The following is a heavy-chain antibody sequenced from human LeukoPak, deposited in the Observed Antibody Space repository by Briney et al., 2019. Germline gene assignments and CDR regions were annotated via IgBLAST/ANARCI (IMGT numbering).Heavy chain of an antibody. Sequence: GGSLRLSCAASGFTFSDYYMSWIRQAPGKGLEWVSYISSSGSTIYYADSVKGRFTISRDTSKNTLYLQMNSLRAEDTAVYYYARGSDPGIPYSWGQGTLVTVSS. D-gene: IGHD3-10*01. V-gene: IGHV3-11*01. J-gene: IGHJ4*02. CDR2: ISSSGSTI. CDR3: ARGSDPGIPYS. CDR1: GFTFSDYY.